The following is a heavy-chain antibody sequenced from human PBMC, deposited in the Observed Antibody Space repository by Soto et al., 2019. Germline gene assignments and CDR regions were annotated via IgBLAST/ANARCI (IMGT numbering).Heavy chain of an antibody. D-gene: IGHD2-15*01. J-gene: IGHJ4*02. Sequence: QVQLVQSGAEVKKPGASVRVSCKASGYTFTSYGISWVRQAPGQGLEWMGWISAYNGNTNYAQKLQGRVTMTTDATTSTAYMELRSLRSDDAAVYYCARDCISGGSCYSSLGGELDYWGQGTLVTVSS. CDR1: GYTFTSYG. V-gene: IGHV1-18*01. CDR3: ARDCISGGSCYSSLGGELDY. CDR2: ISAYNGNT.